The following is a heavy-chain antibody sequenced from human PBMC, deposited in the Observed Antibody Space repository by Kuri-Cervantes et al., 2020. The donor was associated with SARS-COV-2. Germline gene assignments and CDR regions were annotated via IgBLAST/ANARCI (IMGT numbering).Heavy chain of an antibody. Sequence: GESLKISCAASGFTFSSYGMHWVRQAPGKGLEWVALLSNDGAHEYYADSVKGRFTISRDNFKNTLFLQMSSLRSEDTAMYYCAKGGDFWSGFTYFDSCGPGTLVTVSS. D-gene: IGHD3-3*01. CDR2: LSNDGAHE. CDR1: GFTFSSYG. CDR3: AKGGDFWSGFTYFDS. J-gene: IGHJ4*02. V-gene: IGHV3-30*18.